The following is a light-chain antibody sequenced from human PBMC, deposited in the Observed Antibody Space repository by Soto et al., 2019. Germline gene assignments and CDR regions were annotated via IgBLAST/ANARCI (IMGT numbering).Light chain of an antibody. Sequence: EIVLTQSPATLSLSPGERATLSCRASQSISSNYLAWYQQKPGQAPRLLIYGASTRATGIPARFSGSGSGTEFTLTISSLQSEDFAVYYCQHYNNWPMYTFGQGTKLEIK. J-gene: IGKJ2*01. CDR1: QSISSN. CDR3: QHYNNWPMYT. CDR2: GAS. V-gene: IGKV3-15*01.